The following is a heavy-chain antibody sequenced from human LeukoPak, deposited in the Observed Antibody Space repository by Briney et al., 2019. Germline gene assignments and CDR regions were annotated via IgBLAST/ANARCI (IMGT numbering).Heavy chain of an antibody. Sequence: GGALRLSCAASGFTFSNYSMNGVRQAPGKGLEGVSSISSSSRYIYYADSVKGRFTISRDNAKNSLYLQMNSLRAEDTAVYYCARESAVAGSPMDVWGKGTTVTVSS. CDR1: GFTFSNYS. CDR2: ISSSSRYI. CDR3: ARESAVAGSPMDV. D-gene: IGHD6-19*01. J-gene: IGHJ6*03. V-gene: IGHV3-21*01.